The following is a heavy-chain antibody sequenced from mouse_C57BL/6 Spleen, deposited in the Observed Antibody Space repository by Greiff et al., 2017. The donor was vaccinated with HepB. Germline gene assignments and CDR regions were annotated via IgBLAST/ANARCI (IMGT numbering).Heavy chain of an antibody. J-gene: IGHJ3*01. CDR2: INPYNGGT. CDR1: GYTFTDYY. V-gene: IGHV1-19*01. CDR3: ARGEDLSVPGAY. Sequence: EVKLQQSGPVLVKPGASVKMSCKASGYTFTDYYMNWVKQSHGKSLEWIGVINPYNGGTSYNQKFKGKATLTVDKSSSTAYMELNSLTSEDSAVYYCARGEDLSVPGAYWGQGTLVTVSA.